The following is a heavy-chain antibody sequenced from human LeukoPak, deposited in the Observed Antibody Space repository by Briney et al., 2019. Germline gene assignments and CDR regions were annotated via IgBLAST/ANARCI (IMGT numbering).Heavy chain of an antibody. CDR3: AKRYSSGYYGID. Sequence: GGSLRLSCAASGFTFSSYAMTWVRQAPGKGLEWVSGISDSGDSTLYADTVKGRFTISRDNSRNTLYLQMNSLRAEDTAVYYCAKRYSSGYYGIDWGQGTLVTVSS. D-gene: IGHD6-19*01. V-gene: IGHV3-23*01. CDR2: ISDSGDST. J-gene: IGHJ4*02. CDR1: GFTFSSYA.